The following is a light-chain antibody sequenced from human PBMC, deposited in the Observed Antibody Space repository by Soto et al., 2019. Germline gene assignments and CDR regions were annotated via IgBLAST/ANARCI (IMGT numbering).Light chain of an antibody. Sequence: EIVLTQSPGTLSLSPGERATLSCRASQSVSSSYLSWYQQKPGPAPRLLIYGASSRSTGIPDRFSGSGSGTDFPLTISRLEPEDFAVYYCQQYGSPITFGQGTRLEIK. CDR2: GAS. V-gene: IGKV3-20*01. CDR3: QQYGSPIT. CDR1: QSVSSSY. J-gene: IGKJ5*01.